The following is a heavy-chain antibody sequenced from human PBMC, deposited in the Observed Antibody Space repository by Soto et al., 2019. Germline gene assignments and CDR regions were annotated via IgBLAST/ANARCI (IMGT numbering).Heavy chain of an antibody. D-gene: IGHD2-2*02. CDR2: IIPIFGTA. CDR1: GGTFSSYA. CDR3: AREPDCSSTSCYTPSAWFDP. V-gene: IGHV1-69*01. J-gene: IGHJ5*02. Sequence: QVQLVQSGAEVKKPGSSVKVSCKASGGTFSSYAISWVRQAPEQGLEWMGGIIPIFGTANYAQKFQGRVTITADESTSTAYMELSSLRSEDTAVYYCAREPDCSSTSCYTPSAWFDPWGQGTLVTVSS.